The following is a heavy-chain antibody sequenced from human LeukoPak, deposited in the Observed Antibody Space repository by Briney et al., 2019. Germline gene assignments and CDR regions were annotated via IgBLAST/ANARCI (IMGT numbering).Heavy chain of an antibody. D-gene: IGHD3-22*01. CDR3: ARVLSSGYYVWAY. J-gene: IGHJ4*02. CDR2: INHSGGT. Sequence: HPSETLSLTCAVYGGSFSDYYWSWIRQPPGKGLEWIGEINHSGGTNYHPSLKSRVTISVDTSKNQFSLKLSSVTAADTAVYYCARVLSSGYYVWAYWGQGTLVTVSS. CDR1: GGSFSDYY. V-gene: IGHV4-34*01.